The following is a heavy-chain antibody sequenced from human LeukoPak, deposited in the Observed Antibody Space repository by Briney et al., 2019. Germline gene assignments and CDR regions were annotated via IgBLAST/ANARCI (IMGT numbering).Heavy chain of an antibody. Sequence: PGGPLRLSCAASGFTFSSYAMSWVRQAPGKGLEWVSAISGSGGSTYYADSVKGRFTISRDNSKNTLYLQMNSLRAEDTAVYYCAKDQRNSSWYWGYWGQGTLVTVSS. CDR2: ISGSGGST. CDR3: AKDQRNSSWYWGY. J-gene: IGHJ4*02. V-gene: IGHV3-23*01. CDR1: GFTFSSYA. D-gene: IGHD6-13*01.